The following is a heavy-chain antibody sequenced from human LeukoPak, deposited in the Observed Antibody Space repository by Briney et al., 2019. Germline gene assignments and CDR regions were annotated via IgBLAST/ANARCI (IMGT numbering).Heavy chain of an antibody. V-gene: IGHV3-53*01. CDR3: ARVGDHFHWYFDL. D-gene: IGHD3-10*01. Sequence: PGGSLRLSCAASGFTVGSKYMNWVRQGPGKGLEGVSILYSGSDTYYSDSVKGRFTISRDDSKNTLSLQMNSLRTEDTAVYYCARVGDHFHWYFDLWGRGTLVTVSS. CDR1: GFTVGSKY. J-gene: IGHJ2*01. CDR2: LYSGSDT.